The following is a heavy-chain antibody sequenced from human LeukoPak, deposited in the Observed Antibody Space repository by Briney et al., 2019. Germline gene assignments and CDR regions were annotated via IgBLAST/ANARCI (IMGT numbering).Heavy chain of an antibody. J-gene: IGHJ4*02. D-gene: IGHD2-21*02. V-gene: IGHV1-8*03. Sequence: GASVKVSCKASGYTFTSYDINWVRQATGQGLEWMGWMNPNSGNTGYAQKFQGRVTITRNTSISTAYMELSSLRSEDTAVYYCARSRSLAYCGGDCYFDFDYWGQGTLVTVSS. CDR2: MNPNSGNT. CDR3: ARSRSLAYCGGDCYFDFDY. CDR1: GYTFTSYD.